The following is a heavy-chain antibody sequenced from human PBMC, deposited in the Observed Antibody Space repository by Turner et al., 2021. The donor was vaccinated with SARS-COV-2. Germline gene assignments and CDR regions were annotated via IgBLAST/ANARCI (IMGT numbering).Heavy chain of an antibody. CDR3: ARRSEGYYGSGSHWFDP. Sequence: QLPLQDSGPGLVKPSETLSLTCTVSGGSLSSSPYYWVWIRQPPGKGLEWIGSIYYSGITYYNPSLKRRVTISVDTSKNQFSLKLSSVTAADTAVYYCARRSEGYYGSGSHWFDPWGQGTLVTVSS. V-gene: IGHV4-39*01. J-gene: IGHJ5*02. D-gene: IGHD3-10*01. CDR1: GGSLSSSPYY. CDR2: IYYSGIT.